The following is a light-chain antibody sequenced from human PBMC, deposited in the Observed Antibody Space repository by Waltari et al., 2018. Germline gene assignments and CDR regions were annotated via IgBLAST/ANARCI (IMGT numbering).Light chain of an antibody. V-gene: IGLV3-21*02. CDR2: DDS. J-gene: IGLJ2*01. CDR3: QVWDTTSDRVV. Sequence: YVLTQPPSASVATGETARITCGGDNVGSKSVTWYQQKPGQAPLLVVYDDSARPSGIPDRFSASNSGNTATLTISRVENGDEADYYCQVWDTTSDRVVFGGGTKLTVL. CDR1: NVGSKS.